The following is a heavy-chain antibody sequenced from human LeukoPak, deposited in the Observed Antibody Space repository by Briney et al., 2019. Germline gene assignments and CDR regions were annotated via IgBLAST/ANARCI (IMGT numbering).Heavy chain of an antibody. CDR1: GFTFDDYG. Sequence: GSLRLSCAASGFTFDDYGMSWIRQPPGKGLEWIGEINHSGSTNYNPSLKSRVTISVDTSKNQFSLKLSSVTAADTAVYYCARHSGYYYARDAFDIWGQGTLVTVSS. D-gene: IGHD3-22*01. J-gene: IGHJ3*02. V-gene: IGHV4-34*01. CDR3: ARHSGYYYARDAFDI. CDR2: INHSGST.